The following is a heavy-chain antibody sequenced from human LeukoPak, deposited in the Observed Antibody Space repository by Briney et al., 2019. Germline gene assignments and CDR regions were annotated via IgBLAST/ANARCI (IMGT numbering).Heavy chain of an antibody. D-gene: IGHD6-13*01. CDR2: MNPNSGNT. V-gene: IGHV1-8*01. CDR3: ARGSNSDSSSWYLEGY. J-gene: IGHJ4*02. Sequence: ASVKVPCKASGYTFTSYDINWVRQATGQGLEWMGWMNPNSGNTGYAQKFQGRVTMTRNTSISTAYMELSSLRSEDTAVYHCARGSNSDSSSWYLEGYWGQGTLVTVSS. CDR1: GYTFTSYD.